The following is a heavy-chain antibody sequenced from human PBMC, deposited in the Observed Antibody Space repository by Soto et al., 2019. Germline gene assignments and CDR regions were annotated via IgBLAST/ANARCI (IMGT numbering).Heavy chain of an antibody. CDR3: AKGFYGSGSYYNERAFDS. D-gene: IGHD3-10*01. J-gene: IGHJ4*02. V-gene: IGHV3-23*01. Sequence: QSGGSLRLSCAASGFTFSNYAISWVRQTPGKGLEWVSVISGSGDFTYYADSVKGRFTISRDNPKNTIYLQMNSLRAEDTAVYYCAKGFYGSGSYYNERAFDSWGQGTLVTVSS. CDR1: GFTFSNYA. CDR2: ISGSGDFT.